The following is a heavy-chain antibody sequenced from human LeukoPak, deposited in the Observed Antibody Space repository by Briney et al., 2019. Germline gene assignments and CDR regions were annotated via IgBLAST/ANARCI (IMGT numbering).Heavy chain of an antibody. Sequence: PGDSLPLSCSASGLPVSSNYMSWVRQAPGKGLEWDSVIYSGGSTYYADSVKGRFTISRDNSKNTLYLQMNNLRAEDTAEYYCASGSGSYRTPYYYMDVWGKGTTVTVSS. CDR1: GLPVSSNY. D-gene: IGHD3-10*01. V-gene: IGHV3-53*01. J-gene: IGHJ6*03. CDR3: ASGSGSYRTPYYYMDV. CDR2: IYSGGST.